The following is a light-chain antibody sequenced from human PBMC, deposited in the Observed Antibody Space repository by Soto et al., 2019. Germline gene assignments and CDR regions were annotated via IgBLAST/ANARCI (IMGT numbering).Light chain of an antibody. CDR3: CAYVSSNTYV. V-gene: IGLV2-23*01. CDR1: SSDVGGYDL. Sequence: QSALTQPASVSGSPGQSITISCTGTSSDVGGYDLVSWYQQHPGKAPKLIIYEGSKRPSGISNRFSGSKSGNTASLIISGLQGDDEGDYYCCAYVSSNTYVFGAGTKVTVL. J-gene: IGLJ1*01. CDR2: EGS.